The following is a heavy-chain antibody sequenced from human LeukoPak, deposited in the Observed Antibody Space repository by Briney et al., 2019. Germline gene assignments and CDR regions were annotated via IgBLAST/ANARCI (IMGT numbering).Heavy chain of an antibody. J-gene: IGHJ4*02. Sequence: ASVKVSCKASGYTFTGYYMHWVRQAPGQGLEWMGGINPNNGGTNFAQKFQGRVTMTSDTSISTAYMELSRLRSDDTAVYYCAVGLDIAMPGKVPTGWGQGTLVTVSS. V-gene: IGHV1-2*02. CDR2: INPNNGGT. CDR3: AVGLDIAMPGKVPTG. CDR1: GYTFTGYY. D-gene: IGHD6-19*01.